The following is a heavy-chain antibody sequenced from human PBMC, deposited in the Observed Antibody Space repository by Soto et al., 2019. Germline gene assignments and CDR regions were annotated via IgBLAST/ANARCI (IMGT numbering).Heavy chain of an antibody. CDR3: ATDRRYYYDSSGYPPLDY. D-gene: IGHD3-22*01. CDR1: GYTLTELS. CDR2: FDPEDGET. Sequence: ASVKVSCKVSGYTLTELSMHWVRQAPGKGLEWMGGFDPEDGETIYAQKFQGRVTMTEDTSTDTAYMELSSLRSEDTAVYCCATDRRYYYDSSGYPPLDYWGQGTLVTVSS. J-gene: IGHJ4*02. V-gene: IGHV1-24*01.